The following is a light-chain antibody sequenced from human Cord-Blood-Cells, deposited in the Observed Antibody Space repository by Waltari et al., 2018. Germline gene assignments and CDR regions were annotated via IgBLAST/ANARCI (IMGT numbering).Light chain of an antibody. CDR3: QQRSNWPPT. CDR1: QSVSSY. V-gene: IGKV3-11*01. Sequence: EIVLTQSTATLSLSPRERATLSCRASQSVSSYLAWYQQKHGQAPRLLIYDASNTATGIPARFSGSGSGPDFTLTISSLEPEGFAVYYCQQRSNWPPTFGGGTKVEIK. J-gene: IGKJ4*01. CDR2: DAS.